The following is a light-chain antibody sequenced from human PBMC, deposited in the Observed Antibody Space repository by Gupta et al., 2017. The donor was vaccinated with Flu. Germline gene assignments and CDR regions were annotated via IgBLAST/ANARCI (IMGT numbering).Light chain of an antibody. Sequence: DIQMTHPPSFLSASVGDRVTITCRASQRISSYLNWYQQQPGKAPKLLIYDASSLQSGVPSRFSGSGSGTDFTLPIISLQHEDFATSYCRQSYSTHRTFGQETKVEIK. CDR2: DAS. V-gene: IGKV1-39*01. CDR3: RQSYSTHRT. J-gene: IGKJ1*01. CDR1: QRISSY.